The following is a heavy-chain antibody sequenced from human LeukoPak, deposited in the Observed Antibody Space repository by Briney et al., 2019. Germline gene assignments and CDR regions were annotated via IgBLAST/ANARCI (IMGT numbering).Heavy chain of an antibody. V-gene: IGHV4-39*01. J-gene: IGHJ4*02. Sequence: SETLSLTCTVSGVSISSSSDWWGWIRPRPGQGLEWIGSIYPTGQTYYSASLKSRVTTSVDTSKSQFSLKLSSVTAADTAVYYCARQIAYGKWYFDYWGQGTLVTVSS. D-gene: IGHD2-21*01. CDR3: ARQIAYGKWYFDY. CDR2: IYPTGQT. CDR1: GVSISSSSDW.